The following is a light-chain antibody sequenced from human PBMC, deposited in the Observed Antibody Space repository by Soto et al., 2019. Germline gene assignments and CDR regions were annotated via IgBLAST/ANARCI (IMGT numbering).Light chain of an antibody. CDR1: QSVSNN. J-gene: IGKJ1*01. CDR2: DAS. V-gene: IGKV3-15*01. CDR3: QHYNNWLSWT. Sequence: EIVMTQSPVTLSVSPGGRATLSCRASQSVSNNLAWYQQKPGQAPRLLIYDASTRATGIPARFSGGGSGTEFTLTISSLQSEDFAVYYCQHYNNWLSWTFGQGTKVEIK.